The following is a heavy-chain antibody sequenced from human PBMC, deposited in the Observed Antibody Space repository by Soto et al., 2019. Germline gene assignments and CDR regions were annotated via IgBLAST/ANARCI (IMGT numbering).Heavy chain of an antibody. J-gene: IGHJ4*02. CDR3: ARGVDSRYYFDY. CDR1: GGSISSGDYY. V-gene: IGHV4-30-4*01. CDR2: IYYSGST. Sequence: QVQLQESGPGLVKPSQTLSLTCTVSGGSISSGDYYWSWIRQPPGKGLEWIGYIYYSGSTYYNPSLKSRVTISVDTSNNQFSLELSSLTAADTAVYDCARGVDSRYYFDYWGQGTLVTVSS. D-gene: IGHD4-4*01.